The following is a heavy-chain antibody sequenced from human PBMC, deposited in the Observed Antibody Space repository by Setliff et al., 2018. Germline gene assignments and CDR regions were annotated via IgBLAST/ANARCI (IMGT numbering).Heavy chain of an antibody. V-gene: IGHV3-23*01. J-gene: IGHJ4*02. CDR2: ISADGTSV. D-gene: IGHD1-26*01. CDR3: AKGTASLPTTASDS. Sequence: PGGSLRLSCAASGFTFDNHAMSWVRQAPGKGLEWISAISADGTSVYYARSVRGRLTVSRDNSNNKVYLQMNNLRAEDTAVYYCAKGTASLPTTASDSWGQGTVVTVSS. CDR1: GFTFDNHA.